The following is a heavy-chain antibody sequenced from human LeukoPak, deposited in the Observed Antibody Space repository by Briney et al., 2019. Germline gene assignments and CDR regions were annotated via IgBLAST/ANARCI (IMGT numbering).Heavy chain of an antibody. CDR2: IYYSGST. Sequence: SETLSLTCTVSGGSISSYYWSWIRQPPGKGLEWIGYIYYSGSTNYNPSLKSRVTISVDTSKNQFSLKLSSVTAADTAVYYCARDLKLHYFDYWGQGTLVTVSS. D-gene: IGHD6-6*01. J-gene: IGHJ4*02. CDR3: ARDLKLHYFDY. CDR1: GGSISSYY. V-gene: IGHV4-59*01.